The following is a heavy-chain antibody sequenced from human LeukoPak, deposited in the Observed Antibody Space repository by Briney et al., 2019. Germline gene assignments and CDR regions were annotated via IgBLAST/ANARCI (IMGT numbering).Heavy chain of an antibody. CDR1: GLTFSSYA. CDR2: NIPIFGTA. V-gene: IGHV1-69*13. CDR3: ARDQYYYDSSGYYYPTNFDY. Sequence: SVKVYCKASGLTFSSYAISWVRQAPGQGLEWMGGNIPIFGTANYAQKFQGRVTITADESTSTAYMELSSLRSEDTAVYYCARDQYYYDSSGYYYPTNFDYWGQGTLVTVSS. D-gene: IGHD3-22*01. J-gene: IGHJ4*02.